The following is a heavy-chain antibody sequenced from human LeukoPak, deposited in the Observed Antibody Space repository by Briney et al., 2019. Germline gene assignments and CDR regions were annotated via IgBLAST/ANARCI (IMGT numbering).Heavy chain of an antibody. CDR3: ARSSGVAGHFDY. CDR1: GGSISSGDYY. Sequence: SETMSLTCTVSGGSISSGDYYWSWIRQPPGKGLEWIGYIYYSGSTYYNPSLKSRVTISVDTSKNQFSLKLSSVTAADTAVYCCARSSGVAGHFDYWGQGTLVTVSS. J-gene: IGHJ4*02. D-gene: IGHD6-19*01. CDR2: IYYSGST. V-gene: IGHV4-30-4*08.